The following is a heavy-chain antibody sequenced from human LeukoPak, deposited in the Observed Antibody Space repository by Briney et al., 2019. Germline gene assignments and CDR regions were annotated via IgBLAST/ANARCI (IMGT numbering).Heavy chain of an antibody. Sequence: PGGSLRLSCAASGFTFSNTWMSWVRQAPGKGLEWVSGISGSGGSTNYADSVKGRFTISRDNSKNTLYLDLNSLGADDTAVYYCAKVAPYGNYVFDYWGQGTLVTVSS. J-gene: IGHJ4*02. V-gene: IGHV3-23*01. CDR1: GFTFSNTW. D-gene: IGHD1-7*01. CDR3: AKVAPYGNYVFDY. CDR2: ISGSGGST.